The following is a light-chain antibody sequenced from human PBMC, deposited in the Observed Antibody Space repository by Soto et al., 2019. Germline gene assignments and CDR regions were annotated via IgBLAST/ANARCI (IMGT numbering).Light chain of an antibody. CDR2: GAS. J-gene: IGKJ2*01. Sequence: EIVLTQSPGTLSLSPGERATLSCRASQSVSSSYLAWYQQKPGQAPRLLIYGASSRATGIPDRFSGSGSGTHFTLTVTRLEPEDFAVYYCHQYASSSYTFGQGTKLEIK. V-gene: IGKV3-20*01. CDR3: HQYASSSYT. CDR1: QSVSSSY.